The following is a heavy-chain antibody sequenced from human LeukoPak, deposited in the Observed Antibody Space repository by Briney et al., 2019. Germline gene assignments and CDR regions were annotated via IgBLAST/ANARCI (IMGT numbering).Heavy chain of an antibody. Sequence: SETLSLTCTVSGGSINSNSHYWGWIRQPPGEGLEWIGTIFYSGNTYYNPSLKSRVTISVDTSKNQFSLKLSSVTAADTAVYYCARHREWLPSPLDYWGQGTLVTVSS. J-gene: IGHJ4*02. D-gene: IGHD5-18*01. CDR1: GGSINSNSHY. V-gene: IGHV4-39*01. CDR2: IFYSGNT. CDR3: ARHREWLPSPLDY.